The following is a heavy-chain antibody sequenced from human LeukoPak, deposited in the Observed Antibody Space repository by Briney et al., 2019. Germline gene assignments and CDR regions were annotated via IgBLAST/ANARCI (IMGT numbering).Heavy chain of an antibody. CDR1: GFYLANHA. CDR2: TVGGGRPNT. CDR3: TKAPIVSCSGAFCYPFDS. V-gene: IGHV3-23*01. J-gene: IGHJ4*02. Sequence: PGGSLRLSCAASGFYLANHAMSWVRQAPGKGLGWGSATVGGGRPNTYHAGPVKGRFTISRDNSKNTLFLQMNSLRPEDTAIYYCTKAPIVSCSGAFCYPFDSWGQGTLVTVSS. D-gene: IGHD2-15*01.